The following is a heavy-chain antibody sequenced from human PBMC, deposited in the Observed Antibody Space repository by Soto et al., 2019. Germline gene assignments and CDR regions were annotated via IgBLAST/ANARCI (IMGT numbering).Heavy chain of an antibody. CDR3: ARGGKFASQNPYGMDV. Sequence: ASVKVSCKASGYTFTGYYMHWVRQAPGQGLEWMGWINPNSGGTNYAQKFQGRVTMTRDTSISTAYMELSRLRSDDTAVYYCARGGKFASQNPYGMDVWGQGTTVTVSS. CDR2: INPNSGGT. CDR1: GYTFTGYY. V-gene: IGHV1-2*02. J-gene: IGHJ6*02. D-gene: IGHD1-26*01.